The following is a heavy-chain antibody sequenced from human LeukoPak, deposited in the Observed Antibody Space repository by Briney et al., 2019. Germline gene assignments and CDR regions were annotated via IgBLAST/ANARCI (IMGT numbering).Heavy chain of an antibody. CDR1: GFTFSSYS. CDR3: ARETSTLYSSGWYWFDP. Sequence: GGSLRLSCAASGFTFSSYSMNGVRPAPGEGRGRGSYISCNSSTINYADSAKGRFTISRDNAKNSLYLQMNSLRAEDTAVYYCARETSTLYSSGWYWFDPWGQGTLVTVSS. CDR2: ISCNSSTI. V-gene: IGHV3-48*04. D-gene: IGHD6-19*01. J-gene: IGHJ5*02.